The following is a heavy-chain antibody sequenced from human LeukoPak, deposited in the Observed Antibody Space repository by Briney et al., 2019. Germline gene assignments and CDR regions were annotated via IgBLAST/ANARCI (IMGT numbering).Heavy chain of an antibody. CDR1: EFTVSSDY. CDR2: IYSGGST. Sequence: PGGSLRLSCTASEFTVSSDYMSWVRQAPGKGLEWVSVIYSGGSTYYADSVKGRFTISRDNAKNTLYLQMNSLRAGDTAVYYCARAYYYYDSSGYLLDYWGQGTLVTVSS. V-gene: IGHV3-66*01. CDR3: ARAYYYYDSSGYLLDY. D-gene: IGHD3-22*01. J-gene: IGHJ4*02.